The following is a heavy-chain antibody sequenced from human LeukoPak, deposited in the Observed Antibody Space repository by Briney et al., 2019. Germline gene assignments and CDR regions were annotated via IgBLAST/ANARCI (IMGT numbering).Heavy chain of an antibody. Sequence: HPGGSLRLSCAASGFTFSSYAMHWVRQAPGKGLEYVSAISSNGGSTYYANSVKGRFTISRDNSKNTLYLQMGSLRAEDMAVYYCARGLTPYDFWSGYNDLYYFDYWGQGTLVTVSS. J-gene: IGHJ4*02. CDR3: ARGLTPYDFWSGYNDLYYFDY. CDR1: GFTFSSYA. D-gene: IGHD3-3*01. CDR2: ISSNGGST. V-gene: IGHV3-64*01.